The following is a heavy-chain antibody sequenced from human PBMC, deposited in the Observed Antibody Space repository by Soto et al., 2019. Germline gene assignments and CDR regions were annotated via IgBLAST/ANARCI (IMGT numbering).Heavy chain of an antibody. Sequence: QVQLVQSGAEVKKPGSSVKVSCKASGGTFSSYTISWVRQAPGQGLEWMGRIIPILGIANYAQKFQGRVTITADKSTSTAYMELSSLRSEDTAVYYCATLDYGDYGWFAPWGQGTLVTVSS. CDR3: ATLDYGDYGWFAP. CDR2: IIPILGIA. V-gene: IGHV1-69*02. J-gene: IGHJ5*02. D-gene: IGHD4-17*01. CDR1: GGTFSSYT.